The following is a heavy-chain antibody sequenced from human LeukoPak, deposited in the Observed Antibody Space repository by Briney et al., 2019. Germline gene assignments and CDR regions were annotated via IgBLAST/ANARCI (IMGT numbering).Heavy chain of an antibody. CDR3: ARDRQQWPLDAFDI. Sequence: PGGSLRLSCVASGFTCSSYTMNWVCQAPGKGLEWVSYISSSDTIYYADSVKGRFTISRDNAENSLYLQMSSLRAEDTAVYYCARDRQQWPLDAFDIRGQGTIVTVSS. V-gene: IGHV3-48*04. J-gene: IGHJ3*02. CDR1: GFTCSSYT. D-gene: IGHD1-1*01. CDR2: ISSSDTI.